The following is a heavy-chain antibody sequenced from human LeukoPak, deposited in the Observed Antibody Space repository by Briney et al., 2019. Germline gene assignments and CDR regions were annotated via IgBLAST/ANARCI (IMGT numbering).Heavy chain of an antibody. D-gene: IGHD3-9*01. CDR3: ARGDYDVLTGSYTDY. J-gene: IGHJ4*02. CDR2: IYHSGST. Sequence: SGTLSLTCAVSGGSISSSNWWSWVRQPPGKGLEWIGEIYHSGSTKYNPSLKSRVTISVDKSKNQFSLKLSSVTAADTAVYYCARGDYDVLTGSYTDYWGQGTLVTVSS. V-gene: IGHV4-4*02. CDR1: GGSISSSNW.